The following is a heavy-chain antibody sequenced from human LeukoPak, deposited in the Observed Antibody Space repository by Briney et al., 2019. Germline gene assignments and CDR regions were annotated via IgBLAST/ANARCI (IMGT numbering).Heavy chain of an antibody. Sequence: GGSLRLSCAASGLNFNNAWMSWVRQAPGKGLEWVGRIKSKTAGGITDYAAPVKGRFTISRGDSENTLYLKMNSVKTEDIGVYYCTTGGSGTGPLDYWGQGTLVTVSS. V-gene: IGHV3-15*05. CDR2: IKSKTAGGIT. D-gene: IGHD6-13*01. CDR3: TTGGSGTGPLDY. J-gene: IGHJ4*02. CDR1: GLNFNNAW.